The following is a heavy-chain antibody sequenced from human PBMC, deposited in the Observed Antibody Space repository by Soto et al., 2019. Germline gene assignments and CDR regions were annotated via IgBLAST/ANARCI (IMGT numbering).Heavy chain of an antibody. CDR3: AKRRLNTITSLSDW. CDR1: GFTFSSYA. V-gene: IGHV3-23*01. D-gene: IGHD3-16*02. Sequence: GSLRLSCAASGFTFSSYAMNWVRRAPGKGLEWVSVITGSGDSTYYADSVKGRFTISRDNSKNTLYVQMNSLRDDDTAIYYCAKRRLNTITSLSDWWGQGVQVTVSS. J-gene: IGHJ1*01. CDR2: ITGSGDST.